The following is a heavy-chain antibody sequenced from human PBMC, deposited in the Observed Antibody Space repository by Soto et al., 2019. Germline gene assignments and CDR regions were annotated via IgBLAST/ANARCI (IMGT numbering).Heavy chain of an antibody. J-gene: IGHJ5*02. D-gene: IGHD2-15*01. V-gene: IGHV3-11*01. CDR1: GFTFSDFY. Sequence: GGSLRLSCAPSGFTFSDFYMSWFRQAPGKGLEWVSYITSSGSIIYYADSVKGRFTISRDNAKKSLYLQMNSLRAEDTAVYYCAKDGSPRSWFDPWGQGTQVTVSS. CDR2: ITSSGSII. CDR3: AKDGSPRSWFDP.